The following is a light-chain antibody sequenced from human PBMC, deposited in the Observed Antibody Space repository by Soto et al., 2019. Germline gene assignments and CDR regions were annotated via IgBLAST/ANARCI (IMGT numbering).Light chain of an antibody. J-gene: IGLJ1*01. V-gene: IGLV2-14*01. Sequence: QSALTQPASVSGSPGQSITISCTGSSSDVGGYNYVSWYHQHPGKAPKLLIYEVSNRPSGVSNLFSGSKSGNTAYLTISGLQAEDEADYYCSSYTSSSYTSTNTLEVFGTGTKVTVL. CDR3: SSYTSSSYTSTNTLEV. CDR2: EVS. CDR1: SSDVGGYNY.